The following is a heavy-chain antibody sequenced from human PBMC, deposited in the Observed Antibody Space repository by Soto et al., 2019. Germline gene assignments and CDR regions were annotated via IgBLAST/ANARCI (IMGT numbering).Heavy chain of an antibody. CDR2: IIPMLTVT. J-gene: IGHJ3*01. V-gene: IGHV1-69*02. D-gene: IGHD2-2*01. Sequence: QVHLEQSGAEVKKPGSSVKVSCKAAGGTFSTYTLIWVRQAPGQGLEWMGRIIPMLTVTNSAQKFQGRVTLTADKSTRTAFMELTSLTSDDTAVNYCSIGSWSAETFDVWGQGTMVTVSS. CDR1: GGTFSTYT. CDR3: SIGSWSAETFDV.